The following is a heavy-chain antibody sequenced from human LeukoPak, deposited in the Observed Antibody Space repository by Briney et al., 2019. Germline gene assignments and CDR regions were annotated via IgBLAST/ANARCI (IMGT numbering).Heavy chain of an antibody. V-gene: IGHV3-23*01. CDR3: ARVFGEFRAPYYYYYYMDV. CDR2: ISGSGGST. Sequence: PGGSLRLSCAASGFTFSSYGMSWVRQAPGKGLEWVSAISGSGGSTYYADSVKGRFTISRDNSKNTLYLQMNSLRAEDTAVYYCARVFGEFRAPYYYYYYMDVWGKGTTVTISS. J-gene: IGHJ6*03. CDR1: GFTFSSYG. D-gene: IGHD3-10*01.